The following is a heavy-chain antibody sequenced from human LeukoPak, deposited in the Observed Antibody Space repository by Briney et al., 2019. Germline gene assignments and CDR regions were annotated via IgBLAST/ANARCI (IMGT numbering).Heavy chain of an antibody. D-gene: IGHD3-22*01. CDR3: ARDRSSTGYYSLDY. CDR2: ISYDGSNK. J-gene: IGHJ4*02. Sequence: GGSLRLSCAASGFTFSSYAMHWVRQAPGKGLEWVAVISYDGSNKYYADSVKGRFTISRDNSKNTLYLQMNSLRAEDTAVYYCARDRSSTGYYSLDYWGQGTLVTVSS. CDR1: GFTFSSYA. V-gene: IGHV3-30*01.